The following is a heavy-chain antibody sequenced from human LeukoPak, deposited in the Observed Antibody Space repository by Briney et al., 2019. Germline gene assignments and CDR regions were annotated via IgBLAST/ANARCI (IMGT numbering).Heavy chain of an antibody. CDR3: ARSVYDILTGYYGTFDI. CDR2: IYYSGST. Sequence: SETLSLTCTVSGGSISSSSYYWGWIRQPPGKGLEWIGSIYYSGSTYYNPSLKSRVTISVDTSKNQFSLKLSSVTAADTAVYYCARSVYDILTGYYGTFDIWGQGTMVTVSS. CDR1: GGSISSSSYY. D-gene: IGHD3-9*01. J-gene: IGHJ3*02. V-gene: IGHV4-39*07.